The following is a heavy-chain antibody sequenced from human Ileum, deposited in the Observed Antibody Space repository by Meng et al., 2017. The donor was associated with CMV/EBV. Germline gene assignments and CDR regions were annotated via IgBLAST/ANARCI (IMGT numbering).Heavy chain of an antibody. J-gene: IGHJ5*02. D-gene: IGHD3-16*01. CDR3: AGDGGFSDP. Sequence: VGYGVRLLRRGWSLRLSCAASGFTVSGNSMNWVRQAPGKGLEWVSLMYSSGSTKYADSVKGRFTISRDNSKNTLYLQMNSLRVEDTAVYYCAGDGGFSDPWGQGTLVTVSS. CDR1: GFTVSGNS. CDR2: MYSSGST. V-gene: IGHV3-66*01.